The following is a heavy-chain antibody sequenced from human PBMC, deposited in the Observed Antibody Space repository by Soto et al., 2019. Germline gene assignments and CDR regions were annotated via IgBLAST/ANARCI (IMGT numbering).Heavy chain of an antibody. CDR2: MSYDGSNE. V-gene: IGHV3-30*03. CDR3: ARDGSHNVDY. CDR1: GFTFSHYA. J-gene: IGHJ4*02. D-gene: IGHD1-26*01. Sequence: QVQLVESGGGVVQPGRSLRLSCAASGFTFSHYAMHWVRQAPGKGLEWVALMSYDGSNEYYADSVKGRFTISRDNSKNTLYLQMNSLRAEDTAVYYGARDGSHNVDYWGQGTLVTVSS.